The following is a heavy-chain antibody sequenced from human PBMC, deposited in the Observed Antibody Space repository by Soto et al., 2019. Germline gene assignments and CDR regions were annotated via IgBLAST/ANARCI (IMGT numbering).Heavy chain of an antibody. D-gene: IGHD1-1*01. CDR3: AGNGVGTYHFDY. Sequence: ASVKVSCKASGYTFTSYAMHWVRQAPGQRLEWMGWINAGNGNTKYSQKFQGRVTITRDTSASTAYMELSSLRSEDTAVYYCAGNGVGTYHFDYWGQGTLVTVSS. CDR1: GYTFTSYA. J-gene: IGHJ4*02. V-gene: IGHV1-3*01. CDR2: INAGNGNT.